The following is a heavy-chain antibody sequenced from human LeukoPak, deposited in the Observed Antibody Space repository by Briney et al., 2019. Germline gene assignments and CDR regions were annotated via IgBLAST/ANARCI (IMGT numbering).Heavy chain of an antibody. J-gene: IGHJ6*02. Sequence: GGSLRLSCAASGFTFSSYTTHWVRQAPGKGLEWVAVISYDGSNKYYADSVKGRFTISRDNSKNTLYLQMNSLRAEDTAVYYCARGLHYYYYGMDVWGQGTTVTVSS. CDR2: ISYDGSNK. CDR1: GFTFSSYT. V-gene: IGHV3-30-3*01. D-gene: IGHD3-10*01. CDR3: ARGLHYYYYGMDV.